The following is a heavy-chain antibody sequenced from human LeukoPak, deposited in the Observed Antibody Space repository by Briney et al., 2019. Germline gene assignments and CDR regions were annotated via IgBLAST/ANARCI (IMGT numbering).Heavy chain of an antibody. J-gene: IGHJ6*02. CDR1: GFTFSSYA. V-gene: IGHV3-7*01. CDR3: ARWRALDV. Sequence: GGSLRLSCAASGFTFSSYAMSWVRQAPGKGLEWVANIKEDGSESKYVDSVKGRFTISRDNAKNSLYLQMNSLTAEDTAVYYCARWRALDVWGQGTTVTVSS. CDR2: IKEDGSES.